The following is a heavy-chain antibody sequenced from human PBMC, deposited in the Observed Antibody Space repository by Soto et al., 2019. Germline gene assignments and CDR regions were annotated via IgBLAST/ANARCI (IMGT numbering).Heavy chain of an antibody. D-gene: IGHD3-10*01. Sequence: PGGSLRLSCASSGFSFSSFGMHLVRQAPGKGLEWVSVISYDGSNTYYADSVRGRFTISRDNSKNTSTVYMEVSSLRPEDTAVYYCAKVGYGSRDVHFDYWGQGTLVTVSS. CDR2: ISYDGSNT. CDR3: AKVGYGSRDVHFDY. V-gene: IGHV3-30*18. CDR1: GFSFSSFG. J-gene: IGHJ4*02.